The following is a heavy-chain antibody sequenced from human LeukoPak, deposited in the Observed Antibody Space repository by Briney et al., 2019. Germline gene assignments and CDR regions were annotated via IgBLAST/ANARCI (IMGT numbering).Heavy chain of an antibody. Sequence: ASVKVSCKVSGYTLTELSMHWVRQAPGKGLEWMGRFDPVDGETLYAQKFQGRVAMTADTSTDTAYMELSSLRSEDTAVYYCATEGKMVRGVYTDFWGQGTLVTVSS. CDR1: GYTLTELS. CDR2: FDPVDGET. D-gene: IGHD3-10*01. CDR3: ATEGKMVRGVYTDF. V-gene: IGHV1-24*01. J-gene: IGHJ4*02.